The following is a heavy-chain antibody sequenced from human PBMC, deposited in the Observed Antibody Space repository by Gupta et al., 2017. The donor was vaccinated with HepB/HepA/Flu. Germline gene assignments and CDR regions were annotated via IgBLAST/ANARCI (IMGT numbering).Heavy chain of an antibody. CDR1: GFNFNNHG. V-gene: IGHV3-23*01. Sequence: EVQLLESGGSLIQPGGSLRLSCAASGFNFNNHGMAWVRQTPEKGLEWVSTINYSGTNTHYRDAVEGRFTISRDNSKNTVYLQMNRLRVDDTAIYYCAKDLCGSSAGPFDSWGQGTLVTVSS. CDR2: INYSGTNT. CDR3: AKDLCGSSAGPFDS. J-gene: IGHJ4*02. D-gene: IGHD1-26*01.